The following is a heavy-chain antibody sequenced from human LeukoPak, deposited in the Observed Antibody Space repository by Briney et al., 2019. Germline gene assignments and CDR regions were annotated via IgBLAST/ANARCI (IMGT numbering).Heavy chain of an antibody. Sequence: SETLSLTCPISGGSISSTNYYWGWTRQPPGKGLEWIGSIYYSGSTYYNPSLKSRVTISIDTSKNQLSLKLTSVTAADTSVYYCARGVRDYAFDAFNIWGPGTMVTVSS. CDR1: GGSISSTNYY. V-gene: IGHV4-39*01. J-gene: IGHJ3*02. CDR2: IYYSGST. D-gene: IGHD3-10*01. CDR3: ARGVRDYAFDAFNI.